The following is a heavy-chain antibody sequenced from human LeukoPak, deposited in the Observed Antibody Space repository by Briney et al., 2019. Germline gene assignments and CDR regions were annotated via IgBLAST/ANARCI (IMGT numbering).Heavy chain of an antibody. CDR2: IYYSGST. CDR1: GGSISSYY. Sequence: SETLSLTCTVSGGSISSYYWRWIRQPPGKGLEWIGYIYYSGSTNYNPSLKSRVTISVDTSKNQFSLKLSSVTAADTAVYYCSGRQQLVDPYYYGMDVWGQGTTVTVSS. V-gene: IGHV4-59*08. D-gene: IGHD6-13*01. J-gene: IGHJ6*02. CDR3: SGRQQLVDPYYYGMDV.